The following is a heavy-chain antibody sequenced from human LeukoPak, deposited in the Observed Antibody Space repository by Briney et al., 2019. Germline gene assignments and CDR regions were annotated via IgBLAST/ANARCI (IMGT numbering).Heavy chain of an antibody. Sequence: GGSLRLSCAASGFTFSSYAMSWVRQAPGKGLEWVSAISGSGGSTYYADSVKGRFTIPRDNSKNTLDLQMNSLRAEDTAVYYCAKHYCSITTCYSWFDPWGQGTLVTVSS. CDR1: GFTFSSYA. CDR3: AKHYCSITTCYSWFDP. D-gene: IGHD2-2*02. V-gene: IGHV3-23*01. CDR2: ISGSGGST. J-gene: IGHJ5*02.